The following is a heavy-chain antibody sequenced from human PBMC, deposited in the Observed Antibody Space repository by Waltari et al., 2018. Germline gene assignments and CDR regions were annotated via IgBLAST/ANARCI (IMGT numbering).Heavy chain of an antibody. D-gene: IGHD6-19*01. CDR2: ISTSGNTI. J-gene: IGHJ4*02. V-gene: IGHV3-48*03. Sequence: EVQLVESGGGLVQPGGSLRLSCAASAFTFSGYEMNWVRQAPGEGLELISYISTSGNTIYYADSVKGRFTMSRDNAKKALYLQMNSLRAEDTAIYYCASGWYYFGYWGQGTLVTVSS. CDR3: ASGWYYFGY. CDR1: AFTFSGYE.